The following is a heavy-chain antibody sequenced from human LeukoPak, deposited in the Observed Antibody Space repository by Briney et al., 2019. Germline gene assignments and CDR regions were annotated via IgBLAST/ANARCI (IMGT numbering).Heavy chain of an antibody. CDR1: GYSVSSGYF. V-gene: IGHV4-38-2*02. D-gene: IGHD6-19*01. CDR2: FYHSGIT. Sequence: SETLSLTCTVSGYSVSSGYFWGWIRQPPGKGLEWIGSFYHSGITYYNPSLKSRVTISVDTSKNQFSLKLSSVTAADTAVYYCARTSSSGLVGGYYFDYWGQGTLVTVSS. CDR3: ARTSSSGLVGGYYFDY. J-gene: IGHJ4*02.